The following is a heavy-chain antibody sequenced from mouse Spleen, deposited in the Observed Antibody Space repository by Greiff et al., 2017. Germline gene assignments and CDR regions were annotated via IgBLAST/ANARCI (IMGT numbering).Heavy chain of an antibody. CDR1: GFTFSSYA. CDR2: ISDGGSYT. CDR3: ARGPSTAFDV. J-gene: IGHJ1*03. V-gene: IGHV5-4*03. D-gene: IGHD1-2*01. Sequence: EVNVVESGGGLVKPGGSLKLSCAASGFTFSSYAMSWVRQTPEKRLEWVATISDGGSYTYYPDNVKGRFTISRDNAKNNLYLQMSHLKSEDTAMYYCARGPSTAFDVWGTGTTVTVSS.